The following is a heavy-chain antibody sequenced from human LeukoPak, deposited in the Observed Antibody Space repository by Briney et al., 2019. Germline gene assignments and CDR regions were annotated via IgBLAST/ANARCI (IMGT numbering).Heavy chain of an antibody. D-gene: IGHD6-13*01. V-gene: IGHV3-48*01. CDR3: ASRSSSWYSTRSFDP. CDR2: ISSSSSTI. J-gene: IGHJ5*02. CDR1: GFTFSSYS. Sequence: GGSLRLSCAASGFTFSSYSMAWVRQAPGKGLEWVSYISSSSSTISYADSVEGRFTISRDNAKNSLYLQMNSLRVEDTAVYYCASRSSSWYSTRSFDPWGQGTLVTVSS.